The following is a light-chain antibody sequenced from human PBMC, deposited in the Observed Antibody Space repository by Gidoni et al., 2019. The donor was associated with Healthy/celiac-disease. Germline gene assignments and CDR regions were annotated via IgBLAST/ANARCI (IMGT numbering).Light chain of an antibody. CDR1: HSISSY. V-gene: IGKV1-39*01. J-gene: IGKJ4*01. Sequence: DIQMSQSPSSLSASVGDRVTITCRALHSISSYLNWYHQKQGKAPKLLIYSASSLQSGVPSRFSGSGSVTDFTLTIISLQPEDFATYYCQQSYSTSALTFXGXTKVEIK. CDR2: SAS. CDR3: QQSYSTSALT.